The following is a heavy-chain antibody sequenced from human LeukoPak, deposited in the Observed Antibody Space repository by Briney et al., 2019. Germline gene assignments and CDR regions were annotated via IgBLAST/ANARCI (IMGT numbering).Heavy chain of an antibody. J-gene: IGHJ2*01. CDR2: IYPGDSDT. CDR1: GYSFTSFW. Sequence: GESLKISCKGSGYSFTSFWIGWVRQMPGKGLEWMGIIYPGDSDTSYSPSFQGQVTISADKSISTAYLQWSSLKASDTAMYYCARQGPGYGSSWYWFFDLWGRGTLVTVSS. V-gene: IGHV5-51*01. D-gene: IGHD6-13*01. CDR3: ARQGPGYGSSWYWFFDL.